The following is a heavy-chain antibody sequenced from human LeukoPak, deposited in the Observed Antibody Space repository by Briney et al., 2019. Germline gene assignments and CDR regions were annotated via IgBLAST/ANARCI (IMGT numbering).Heavy chain of an antibody. CDR2: IWYDGSNK. V-gene: IGHV3-33*01. D-gene: IGHD1-20*01. Sequence: PGRSLRLSCAASGFTFSSYGMHWVRQAPGKGLEWVAVIWYDGSNKYYADSVKGRLTISRDNSKNTLYLQMNSLRAEDTAVYYCARAGITGTLSDAFDIWGQGTMVTVSS. CDR1: GFTFSSYG. CDR3: ARAGITGTLSDAFDI. J-gene: IGHJ3*02.